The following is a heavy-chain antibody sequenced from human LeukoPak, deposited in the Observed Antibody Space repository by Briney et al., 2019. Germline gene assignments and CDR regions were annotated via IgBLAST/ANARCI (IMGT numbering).Heavy chain of an antibody. CDR2: IYHSGST. J-gene: IGHJ3*02. CDR1: GYSISSGYY. CDR3: ARHNWGTDAFDI. D-gene: IGHD3-16*01. Sequence: SETLSLTCAVSGYSISSGYYGGWIRQPPGKGLEWIGSIYHSGSTYYNPSLKSRVTISVDTSKNQFSLKLSSVTAADTAVYYCARHNWGTDAFDIWGQGTMVTVSS. V-gene: IGHV4-38-2*01.